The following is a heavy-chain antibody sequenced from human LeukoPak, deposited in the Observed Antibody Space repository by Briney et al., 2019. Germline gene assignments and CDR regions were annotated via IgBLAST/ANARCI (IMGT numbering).Heavy chain of an antibody. D-gene: IGHD3-22*01. Sequence: PGGSLRLSCAASGFTFSSYEMNWVRQAPGKGLEWVASISGDGRTIHSADSVKGRFTFFRDNAKNSLYLQMDSLRAEDTAVYYCARESRRYYYDSSGYLFWGQGTLVTVSS. CDR3: ARESRRYYYDSSGYLF. CDR2: ISGDGRTI. CDR1: GFTFSSYE. J-gene: IGHJ4*02. V-gene: IGHV3-48*03.